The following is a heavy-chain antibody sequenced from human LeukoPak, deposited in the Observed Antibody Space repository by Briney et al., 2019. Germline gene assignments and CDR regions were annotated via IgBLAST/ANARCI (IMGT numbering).Heavy chain of an antibody. J-gene: IGHJ4*02. Sequence: PGGSLRLSCAASGFSFSSYNMNWVRQASGRGLEWVSSITSSGNYIYYADSVKGRFTISRDNAENSLFLQMNGLRVEDTAVYFCARDSWSSNQDYWGQGTLVTVSS. D-gene: IGHD6-13*01. CDR1: GFSFSSYN. CDR3: ARDSWSSNQDY. V-gene: IGHV3-21*06. CDR2: ITSSGNYI.